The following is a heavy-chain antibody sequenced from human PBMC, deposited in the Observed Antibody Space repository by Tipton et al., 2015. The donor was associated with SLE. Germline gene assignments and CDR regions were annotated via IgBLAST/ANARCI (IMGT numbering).Heavy chain of an antibody. Sequence: TLSLTCTVSGGSISSYYWGWIRQPPGKGLEWIGYIYYSGSTNYNPSLKSRVTISVDTSKNQFSLKLSSVTAADTAVYYCASWEDYYDSSGGAFDIWGQGTMVTVSS. CDR1: GGSISSYY. CDR3: ASWEDYYDSSGGAFDI. D-gene: IGHD3-22*01. CDR2: IYYSGST. V-gene: IGHV4-59*01. J-gene: IGHJ3*02.